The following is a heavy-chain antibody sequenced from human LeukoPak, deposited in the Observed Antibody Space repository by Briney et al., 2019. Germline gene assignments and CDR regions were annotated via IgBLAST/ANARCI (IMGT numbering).Heavy chain of an antibody. J-gene: IGHJ4*02. V-gene: IGHV3-30*03. Sequence: GGSLRLSCAASGFTFSTYGMHWVRQAPGKGLEWVAVISYDGSNKYYADSVKGRFTISRDNSKNTLYLQVNSLRAEDTAVYYCARADLESGSSSFDYWGQGTLVTVSS. CDR2: ISYDGSNK. CDR1: GFTFSTYG. D-gene: IGHD3-10*01. CDR3: ARADLESGSSSFDY.